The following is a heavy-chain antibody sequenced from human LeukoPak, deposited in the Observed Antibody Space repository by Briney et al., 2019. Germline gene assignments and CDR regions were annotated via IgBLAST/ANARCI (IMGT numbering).Heavy chain of an antibody. D-gene: IGHD3-3*01. J-gene: IGHJ5*02. CDR2: ISAYNGNT. CDR1: GYTFTSYG. CDR3: ARDGTIFVENWFDP. V-gene: IGHV1-18*01. Sequence: ASVKVSCKASGYTFTSYGISWVRQAPGQGLEWMGWISAYNGNTNYAQKLQGRATMTTDTSTSTAYMELRSLRSDDTAVYYCARDGTIFVENWFDPWGQGTLVTVSS.